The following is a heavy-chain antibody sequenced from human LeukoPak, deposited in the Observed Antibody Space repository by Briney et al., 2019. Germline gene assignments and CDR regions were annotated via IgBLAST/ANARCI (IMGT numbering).Heavy chain of an antibody. CDR2: IVVGSGNT. J-gene: IGHJ6*02. V-gene: IGHV1-58*01. CDR3: AAEAAANYYCYGMDV. Sequence: SVKVSCKASGFTFTSSAVQWVRQARGQRLEWIGWIVVGSGNTNYAQKFQERVTITRDMSTSTAYMELSSLRSEDTAVYYCAAEAAANYYCYGMDVWGQGTTVTVSS. CDR1: GFTFTSSA. D-gene: IGHD6-13*01.